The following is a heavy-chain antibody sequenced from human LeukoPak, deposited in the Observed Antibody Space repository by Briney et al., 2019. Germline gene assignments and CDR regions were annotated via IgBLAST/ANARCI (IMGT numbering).Heavy chain of an antibody. CDR3: ARSDSSGSQFSYFDY. J-gene: IGHJ4*02. D-gene: IGHD3-22*01. CDR2: IIPIFGTA. V-gene: IGHV1-69*13. CDR1: GGTFISYA. Sequence: SVKVSCKASGGTFISYAISWVRQAPGQWLGWMGGIIPIFGTANYAQKFQGRVTITADESTSTAYMELSSLRSEDTAVYYCARSDSSGSQFSYFDYWGQGTLVTVSS.